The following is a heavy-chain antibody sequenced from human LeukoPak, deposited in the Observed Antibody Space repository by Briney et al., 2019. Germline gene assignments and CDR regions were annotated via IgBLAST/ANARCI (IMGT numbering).Heavy chain of an antibody. CDR3: ARDTGWYFDL. J-gene: IGHJ2*01. V-gene: IGHV3-74*01. CDR1: GFTFSGYW. CDR2: ITGDGSST. D-gene: IGHD4-17*01. Sequence: PGGSLRLSCAASGFTFSGYWMHWVRKPPGKGLVWVSRITGDGSSTTYADSVKGRFTISRDNAKNTLYLQMISLRAEDTAVYYCARDTGWYFDLWGGGTLVTVSS.